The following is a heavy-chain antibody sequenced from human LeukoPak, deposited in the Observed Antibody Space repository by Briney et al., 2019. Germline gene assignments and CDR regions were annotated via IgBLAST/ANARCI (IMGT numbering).Heavy chain of an antibody. J-gene: IGHJ4*02. CDR2: ISTSSSTI. CDR3: ARRSAARQGDY. Sequence: PGGSLRPSCAASGFTFSSYSMNWVRQAPGKGLEWVSYISTSSSTIYYADSVKGRFTISRDNAKNSLYLQMNSLRAEDTAVYYCARRSAARQGDYWGQGTLVTVSS. CDR1: GFTFSSYS. V-gene: IGHV3-48*01. D-gene: IGHD6-6*01.